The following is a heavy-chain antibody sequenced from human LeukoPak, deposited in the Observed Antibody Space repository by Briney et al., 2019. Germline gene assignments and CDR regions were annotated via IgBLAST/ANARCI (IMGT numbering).Heavy chain of an antibody. Sequence: XGSLRLSCAASGFTFSSNAMHWVRQAPGKGLEGVAVISYDGSNEYYADSVRGRFTISRDNSKKTVYVQMRSLRDEDKDVNEWARDDETDIVVVPAPTSAAFYIWGHGTMVTVSS. V-gene: IGHV3-30*04. CDR3: ARDDETDIVVVPAPTSAAFYI. D-gene: IGHD2-2*01. CDR2: ISYDGSNE. J-gene: IGHJ3*02. CDR1: GFTFSSNA.